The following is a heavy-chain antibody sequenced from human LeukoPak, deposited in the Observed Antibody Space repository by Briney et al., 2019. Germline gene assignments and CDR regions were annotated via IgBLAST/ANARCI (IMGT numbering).Heavy chain of an antibody. CDR2: ITSDGTST. D-gene: IGHD1-26*01. Sequence: GGSLRLSCAASGFSFSTTWMHWVRQPPGQGLVWVARITSDGTSTSYAESVKGRFTISRDNSKNTLYLQMNSLRAEDTAMYHCAKEWELTYWGQGTLVTVSS. V-gene: IGHV3-74*03. CDR1: GFSFSTTW. J-gene: IGHJ4*02. CDR3: AKEWELTY.